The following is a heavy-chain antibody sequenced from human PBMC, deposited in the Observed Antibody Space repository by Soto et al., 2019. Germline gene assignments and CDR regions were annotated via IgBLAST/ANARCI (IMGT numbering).Heavy chain of an antibody. V-gene: IGHV4-34*01. Sequence: PSETLSLTCAVYGGSFSDFYWSWIRQPPGKGLEWIGEINHRGGTNYNPSLKSRVTISVDTSTNQFSLRLNSVTAADTAVYYCATSHKEYGRRLWTDWGQGSLVTVS. CDR3: ATSHKEYGRRLWTD. CDR1: GGSFSDFY. D-gene: IGHD3-10*01. J-gene: IGHJ4*02. CDR2: INHRGGT.